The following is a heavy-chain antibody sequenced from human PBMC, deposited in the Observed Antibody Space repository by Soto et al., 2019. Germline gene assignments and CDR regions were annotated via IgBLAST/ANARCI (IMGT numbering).Heavy chain of an antibody. Sequence: GGSLRLSCAASGFTFSTFWMHWVRQAPGKGLVWVSRISSDGSRTSYADSVKGRFTISRDNAKNTLYLQMNSLRAEDTAIYYCARVYSSLSSYDYWGQGTLVTXSS. CDR1: GFTFSTFW. D-gene: IGHD5-18*01. CDR2: ISSDGSRT. CDR3: ARVYSSLSSYDY. V-gene: IGHV3-74*01. J-gene: IGHJ4*02.